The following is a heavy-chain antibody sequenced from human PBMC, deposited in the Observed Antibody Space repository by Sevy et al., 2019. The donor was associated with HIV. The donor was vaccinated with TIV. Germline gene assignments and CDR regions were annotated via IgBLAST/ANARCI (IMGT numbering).Heavy chain of an antibody. D-gene: IGHD3-22*01. CDR1: GFIFSNYA. Sequence: GGSLRLSCAASGFIFSNYAMTWVRQAPGRGLEWVAIISADGGVKYYAESVKGRFIISRDNSENTLSLQMNSLRTEESALYYCARENYYDSTSLGSFDVWGQGTMVTVSS. CDR3: ARENYYDSTSLGSFDV. CDR2: ISADGGVK. V-gene: IGHV3-30-3*01. J-gene: IGHJ3*01.